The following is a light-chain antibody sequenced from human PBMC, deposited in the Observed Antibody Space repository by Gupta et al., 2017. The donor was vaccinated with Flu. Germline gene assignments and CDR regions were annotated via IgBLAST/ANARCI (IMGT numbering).Light chain of an antibody. CDR1: QSVFYSFSNKNY. CDR3: QQYYNTPLT. Sequence: DIVLTQSPDSLAVSLGERATINCKSSQSVFYSFSNKNYLAWYQQKPGQPPKLLIYWASTRESGVPDRFSGSGSGKDSTLTISSLQAEDVAVYYCQQYYNTPLTFGQGSKVEIK. J-gene: IGKJ1*01. CDR2: WAS. V-gene: IGKV4-1*01.